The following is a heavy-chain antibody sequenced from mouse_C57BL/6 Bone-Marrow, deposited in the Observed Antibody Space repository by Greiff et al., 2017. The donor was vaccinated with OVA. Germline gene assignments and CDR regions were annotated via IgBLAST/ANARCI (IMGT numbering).Heavy chain of an antibody. D-gene: IGHD2-3*01. J-gene: IGHJ2*01. CDR2: IYPGGGYT. CDR1: GYTFTNYW. V-gene: IGHV1-63*01. Sequence: VQLQQSGAELVRPGTSVKMSCKASGYTFTNYWIGWAKQRPGHGLEWIGDIYPGGGYTNYNEKFKGKATLTADNSSSTAYMQFSSLTSEDSAIYYCASTGDGYYFDSWRQGTTLTVSS. CDR3: ASTGDGYYFDS.